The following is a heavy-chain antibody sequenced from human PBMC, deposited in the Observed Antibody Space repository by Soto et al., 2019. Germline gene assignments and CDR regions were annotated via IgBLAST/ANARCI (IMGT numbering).Heavy chain of an antibody. CDR3: ASGIAAATFDE. D-gene: IGHD6-13*01. CDR1: GDSISAYS. J-gene: IGHJ4*02. V-gene: IGHV4-59*08. Sequence: SETLSLTCTVSGDSISAYSWSWVRQPPGKGLEWIGNIHYNGNTKYNPSLKSRVSMSVDTSKNQFSLKLSSVTAADTAVYYCASGIAAATFDEWGQGTLVTFS. CDR2: IHYNGNT.